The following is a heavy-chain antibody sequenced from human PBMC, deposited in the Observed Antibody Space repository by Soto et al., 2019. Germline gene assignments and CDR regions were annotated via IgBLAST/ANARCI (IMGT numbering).Heavy chain of an antibody. CDR3: AREIVTAGGNNYFDP. CDR1: GGTVASSHW. Sequence: RSETLSLTCGVSGGTVASSHWWSWVRQSPGRGLEWIGNVYHTGDTNFNPSLQSRVTFSVDKSNNQFSLRLTSVTAADTAVYFCAREIVTAGGNNYFDPWGPGTLVTVSS. V-gene: IGHV4-4*02. CDR2: VYHTGDT. J-gene: IGHJ5*02. D-gene: IGHD2-21*02.